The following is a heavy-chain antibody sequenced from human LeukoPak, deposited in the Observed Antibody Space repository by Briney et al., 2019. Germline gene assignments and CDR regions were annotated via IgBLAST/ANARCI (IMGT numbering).Heavy chain of an antibody. D-gene: IGHD2-2*01. CDR3: ARPTSRPSNYYSMDV. Sequence: GASVKVSCKASGYTFTSFDLNWVRQAPGQGLEWVGWINLNNGNADYAQRFQGRVTMTRDTAISTVYMELSSLTYEDTAVYYCARPTSRPSNYYSMDVWGKGTTVTVSS. CDR2: INLNNGNA. V-gene: IGHV1-8*01. J-gene: IGHJ6*03. CDR1: GYTFTSFD.